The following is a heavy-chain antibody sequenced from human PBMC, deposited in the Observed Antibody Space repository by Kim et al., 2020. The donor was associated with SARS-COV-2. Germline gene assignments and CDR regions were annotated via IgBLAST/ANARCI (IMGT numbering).Heavy chain of an antibody. Sequence: GGSLRLSCAASGFTFSSYWMSWVRQAPGKGLEWVANIKQDGSEKYYVDSVKGRFTISRDNAKNSLYLQMNSLRAEDTAVYYCARDASPVVTKTFDYWGQGTLVTVSS. CDR3: ARDASPVVTKTFDY. D-gene: IGHD2-15*01. CDR1: GFTFSSYW. J-gene: IGHJ4*02. V-gene: IGHV3-7*03. CDR2: IKQDGSEK.